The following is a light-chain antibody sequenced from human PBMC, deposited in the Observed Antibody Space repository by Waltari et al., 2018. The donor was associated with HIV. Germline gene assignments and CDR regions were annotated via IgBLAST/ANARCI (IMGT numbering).Light chain of an antibody. CDR3: QSYFASNDVI. V-gene: IGLV6-57*04. Sequence: NFMLTQPHSVSESPGKTVTISCTRSSGRIASNYVQWYQQRPGGAPTTVIYENNQRPSGCPVRFSGSIDSSSNSASLTISGLKTDDEADYYCQSYFASNDVIFGGGTTLTVL. J-gene: IGLJ2*01. CDR1: SGRIASNY. CDR2: ENN.